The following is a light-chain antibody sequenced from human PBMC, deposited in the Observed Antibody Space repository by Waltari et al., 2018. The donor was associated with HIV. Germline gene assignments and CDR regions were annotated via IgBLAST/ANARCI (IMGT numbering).Light chain of an antibody. CDR2: DTS. J-gene: IGLJ2*01. Sequence: QAVVTQEPSLTVSPGGPVTLTCGSSTGAVTSGHYPYCFQQKPGQAPRTLIYDTSNKHSWTPARFSGSLLGGKAALTLSGAQPEDEAEYYCFLSYSGARPVVFGGGTTLTVL. CDR3: FLSYSGARPVV. CDR1: TGAVTSGHY. V-gene: IGLV7-46*01.